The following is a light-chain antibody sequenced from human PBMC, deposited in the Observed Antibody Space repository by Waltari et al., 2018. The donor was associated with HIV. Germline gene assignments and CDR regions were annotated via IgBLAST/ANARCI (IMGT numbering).Light chain of an antibody. Sequence: QSALTQPASLSGSPGQSITISCSGTSTDVGYRYRVSWYQQYPGKVPTLLLYEVTKRPSGASSRFSGSKYGNTASLTISGLRAEDEADYYCYSYSDTTTSYIFGSGTKVTV. CDR2: EVT. CDR1: STDVGYRYR. J-gene: IGLJ1*01. CDR3: YSYSDTTTSYI. V-gene: IGLV2-23*02.